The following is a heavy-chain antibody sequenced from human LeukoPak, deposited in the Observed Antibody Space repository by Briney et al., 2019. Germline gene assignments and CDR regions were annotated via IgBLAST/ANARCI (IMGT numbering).Heavy chain of an antibody. J-gene: IGHJ4*02. CDR3: AKRGVVIRVILVGFHREAYYFDS. Sequence: GGSLRLSCVASGFTFSAYAMSWVRQAPGKGLEWVSAIGSGSAGTHYADSVKGRFTISRDSPKNTLFLQMNSLRAEDTAVYFCAKRGVVIRVILVGFHREAYYFDSWGQGALVTVSS. CDR2: IGSGSAGT. V-gene: IGHV3-23*01. D-gene: IGHD2-21*01. CDR1: GFTFSAYA.